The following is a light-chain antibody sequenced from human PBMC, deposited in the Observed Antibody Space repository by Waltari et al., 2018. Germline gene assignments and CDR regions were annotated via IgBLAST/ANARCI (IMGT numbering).Light chain of an antibody. CDR1: NPHIGSNT. CDR2: SNN. J-gene: IGLJ2*01. Sequence: QSVLAQPPSASGTPGQRITISCSGSNPHIGSNTVNWYQQFPGTAPRLLISSNNQRPSGVPDRFSASKSGSSAALAIYGLHSEDEADYYCSTWDDRLTGVVFGGGTKVTVL. V-gene: IGLV1-44*01. CDR3: STWDDRLTGVV.